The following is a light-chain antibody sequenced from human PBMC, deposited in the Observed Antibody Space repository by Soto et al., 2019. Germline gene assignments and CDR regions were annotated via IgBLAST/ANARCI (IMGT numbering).Light chain of an antibody. CDR1: QSVSSN. J-gene: IGKJ5*01. Sequence: EMVMTQSPSTLSVSPGERATLSCRASQSVSSNLAWYQQKPGQAPRLLIYDASNRATGIPARFSGSGSGTDFTLTISSLEPEDFAVYYCQQRSNWPPITFGQGTRL. CDR2: DAS. V-gene: IGKV3-11*01. CDR3: QQRSNWPPIT.